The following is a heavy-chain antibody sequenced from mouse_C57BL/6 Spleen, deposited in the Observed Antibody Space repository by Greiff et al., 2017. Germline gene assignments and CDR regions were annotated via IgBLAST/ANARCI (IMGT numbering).Heavy chain of an antibody. J-gene: IGHJ2*01. CDR2: IYPRSGNT. CDR3: ARNDLYYFDY. Sequence: VQLQQSGAELARPGASVKLSCKASGYTFTCYGISWVKQRTGQGLEWIGEIYPRSGNTSYNEKFKGKATLTAYKSTSTAYMVLRSRTTEDSAVYIYARNDLYYFDYWGQGTTRTVSS. CDR1: GYTFTCYG. D-gene: IGHD2-3*01. V-gene: IGHV1-81*01.